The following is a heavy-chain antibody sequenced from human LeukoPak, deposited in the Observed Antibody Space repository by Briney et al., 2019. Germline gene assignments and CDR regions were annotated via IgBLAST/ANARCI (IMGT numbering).Heavy chain of an antibody. CDR1: GGSINNYY. D-gene: IGHD2-15*01. CDR2: IYTRGST. V-gene: IGHV4-4*07. CDR3: ARGRYCSADICSGGDASDI. J-gene: IGHJ3*02. Sequence: SETLSLTCTVSGGSINNYYWSWIRQPAGKGLEWIGRIYTRGSTNYNPSLKSRVTMSVDTSKNQFSLKLSSVTAADTAVYYCARGRYCSADICSGGDASDIWGQGTMVSVSS.